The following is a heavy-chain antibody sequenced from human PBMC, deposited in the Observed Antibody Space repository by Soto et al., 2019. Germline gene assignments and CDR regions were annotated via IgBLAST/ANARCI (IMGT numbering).Heavy chain of an antibody. CDR2: IIPIFGTA. CDR1: GGTFSSYA. CDR3: ASRIVVVPAAVNYYGMDV. D-gene: IGHD2-2*01. Sequence: GASVKVSCKASGGTFSSYAISWVRQAPGQGLEWMGGIIPIFGTANYAQKFQGRVTITADESTSTAYMELSSLRSEDTAVYYCASRIVVVPAAVNYYGMDVWGQGTTVTV. J-gene: IGHJ6*02. V-gene: IGHV1-69*13.